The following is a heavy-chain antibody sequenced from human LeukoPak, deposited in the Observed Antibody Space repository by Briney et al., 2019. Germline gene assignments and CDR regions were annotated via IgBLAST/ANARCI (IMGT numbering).Heavy chain of an antibody. CDR2: IKQDGSEK. J-gene: IGHJ6*02. CDR3: ARGYSSGWYGALYYYGMDV. V-gene: IGHV3-7*01. D-gene: IGHD6-19*01. Sequence: GGSLRLSCAASGFTFSSYWMSWVRQAPGKGLEWVANIKQDGSEKYYVDSVKGRFTISRDNAKNSLYLQMNSLRAEDTAVYYCARGYSSGWYGALYYYGMDVWGQGTTVTVSS. CDR1: GFTFSSYW.